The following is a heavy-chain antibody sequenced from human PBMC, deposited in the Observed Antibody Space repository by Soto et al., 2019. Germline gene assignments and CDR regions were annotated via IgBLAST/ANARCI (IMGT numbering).Heavy chain of an antibody. CDR2: INGDGSST. J-gene: IGHJ1*01. V-gene: IGHV3-74*01. CDR3: ARAYDYGDYRYFQH. Sequence: EVQLLESGGGLVQPGGSLRLSCAAAGFTFSGYWMHWVRQAPGEGLVWVSRINGDGSSTNYADSVKGRFTISRDNAKSTLYLQMNSLRAEDTAVYYCARAYDYGDYRYFQHWGQGTLVTVSS. D-gene: IGHD4-17*01. CDR1: GFTFSGYW.